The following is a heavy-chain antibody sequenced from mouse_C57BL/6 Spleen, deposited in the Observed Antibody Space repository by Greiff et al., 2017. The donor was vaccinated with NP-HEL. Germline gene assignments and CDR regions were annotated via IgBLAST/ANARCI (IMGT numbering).Heavy chain of an antibody. CDR3: ARDSYYYGSSYDY. J-gene: IGHJ2*01. CDR1: GYSITSGYY. CDR2: ISYDGSN. V-gene: IGHV3-6*01. D-gene: IGHD1-1*01. Sequence: VQLQQSGPGLVKPSQSLSLTCSVTGYSITSGYYWNWIRQFPGNKLEWMGYISYDGSNNYNPSLKNRISITRDTSKNQFFLKLNSVTTEDTATYYCARDSYYYGSSYDYWGQGTTLTVSS.